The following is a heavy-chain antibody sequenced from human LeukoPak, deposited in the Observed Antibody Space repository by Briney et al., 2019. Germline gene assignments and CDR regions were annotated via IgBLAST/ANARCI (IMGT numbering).Heavy chain of an antibody. J-gene: IGHJ4*02. CDR2: IRSKANSYAT. CDR1: GFTFSGSA. Sequence: GGSLRLSCAASGFTFSGSAMHWVRQASGKGLEGVGRIRSKANSYATAYAASVKGRFTISRDDSKNTAYLQMNSLKTEDTAVYYCATRAYYYDSSDPSPVDCWGQGTLVTVSS. CDR3: ATRAYYYDSSDPSPVDC. D-gene: IGHD3-22*01. V-gene: IGHV3-73*01.